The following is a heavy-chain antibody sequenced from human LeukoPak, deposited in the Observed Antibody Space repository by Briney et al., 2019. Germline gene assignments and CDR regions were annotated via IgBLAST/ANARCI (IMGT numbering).Heavy chain of an antibody. J-gene: IGHJ4*01. D-gene: IGHD1-26*01. V-gene: IGHV4-59*08. CDR1: GGSFSAYY. CDR3: AGHGGSLGHFDY. CDR2: VHDSGTT. Sequence: SKTLSLTRTVSGGSFSAYYWSWIRQTPGKGLEWIGYVHDSGTTNYNPSLKGRVTILSDASKNQLSVKLRYGRAADEAAEYCAGHGGSLGHFDYWGHGTLVTVSS.